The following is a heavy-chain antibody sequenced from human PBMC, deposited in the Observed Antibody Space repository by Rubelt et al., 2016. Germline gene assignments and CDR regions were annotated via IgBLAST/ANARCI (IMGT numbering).Heavy chain of an antibody. Sequence: EVQLVESGGGLVQPGGSLRLSCAASGFTFRSYAMNWVRQAPGKGLEWVSSISSSSSYICYADSVKGRFTISRGNAKNSLYLQMNSLRAEDTAVYYCARDLVLLWCGTGDYWGQGTLVTVSS. V-gene: IGHV3-21*01. CDR1: GFTFRSYA. J-gene: IGHJ4*02. CDR3: ARDLVLLWCGTGDY. D-gene: IGHD3-10*01. CDR2: ISSSSSYI.